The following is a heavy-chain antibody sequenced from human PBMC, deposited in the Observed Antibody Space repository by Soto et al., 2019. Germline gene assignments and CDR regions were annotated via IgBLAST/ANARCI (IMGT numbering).Heavy chain of an antibody. J-gene: IGHJ6*02. Sequence: PGGSLRLSCAASAFTFSSYWMNWVRQAPGKGPVWVSRINSDGSITGYADSAKGRFTISRDNAKNTLYLQMNSLSAEDTVVYYCARRDQIAYYYGMDVWGQGTTVTVSS. CDR2: INSDGSIT. V-gene: IGHV3-74*01. CDR3: ARRDQIAYYYGMDV. D-gene: IGHD2-21*01. CDR1: AFTFSSYW.